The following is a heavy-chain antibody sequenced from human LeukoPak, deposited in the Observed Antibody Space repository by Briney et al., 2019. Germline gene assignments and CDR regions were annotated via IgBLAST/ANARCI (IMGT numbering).Heavy chain of an antibody. CDR3: ASCPRMTTVTSFDY. D-gene: IGHD4-17*01. V-gene: IGHV1-69*05. CDR1: GGTFSSYA. Sequence: SVKVSCKASGGTFSSYAISWVRQAPGQGLEWMGGIIPIFGTANYAQKFQGRVTITTDESTSTAYMELSSLRSEDTAVYYCASCPRMTTVTSFDYWGQGTLATVSS. J-gene: IGHJ4*02. CDR2: IIPIFGTA.